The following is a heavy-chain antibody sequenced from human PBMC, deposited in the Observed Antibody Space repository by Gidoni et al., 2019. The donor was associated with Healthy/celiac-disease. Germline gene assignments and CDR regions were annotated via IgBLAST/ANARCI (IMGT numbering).Heavy chain of an antibody. D-gene: IGHD5-18*01. Sequence: EVQLVESGGGVVQRGGSLRLSGAASVFTVSRNYMSCVRQAPGKGLEWVSVIYSGGSTYSAASVKGRFTISRHNSKNTLYLQMNSLRAEDTAVYYCARELWLTYWGQGTLVTVSS. J-gene: IGHJ4*02. CDR2: IYSGGST. V-gene: IGHV3-53*04. CDR1: VFTVSRNY. CDR3: ARELWLTY.